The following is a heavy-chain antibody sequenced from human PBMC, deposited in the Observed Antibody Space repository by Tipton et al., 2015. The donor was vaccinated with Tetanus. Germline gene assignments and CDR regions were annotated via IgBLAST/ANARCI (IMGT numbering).Heavy chain of an antibody. CDR2: LYHTGVT. D-gene: IGHD3-3*01. J-gene: IGHJ2*01. CDR3: ARDPAVLRFLEWLPDWYFAL. Sequence: TLSLTCSVSNGSISSGGYYWSWIRQYPGKGLEWIGLLYHTGVTYYNPSLQSRVAISVDTSKNQFSLKLSSVTAADTAVYYCARDPAVLRFLEWLPDWYFALWDRGTLVTVSS. V-gene: IGHV4-31*03. CDR1: NGSISSGGYY.